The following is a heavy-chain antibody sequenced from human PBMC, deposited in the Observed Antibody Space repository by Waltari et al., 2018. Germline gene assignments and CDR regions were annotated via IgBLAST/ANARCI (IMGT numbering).Heavy chain of an antibody. Sequence: QVQLVESGGGVVQPGRSLRLSCAASGFTFSSYAMHWVRQAPGKGLEWVAVISYDGSNKYYADSVKGRFTISRDNSKNTLYLQMNSLRAEDTAVYYCARAIHMWGIAVAADTWGQGTLVTVSS. D-gene: IGHD6-19*01. CDR2: ISYDGSNK. J-gene: IGHJ5*02. CDR3: ARAIHMWGIAVAADT. CDR1: GFTFSSYA. V-gene: IGHV3-30*01.